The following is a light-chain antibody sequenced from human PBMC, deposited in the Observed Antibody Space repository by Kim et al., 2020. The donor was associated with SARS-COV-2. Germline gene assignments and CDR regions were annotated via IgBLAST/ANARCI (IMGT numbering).Light chain of an antibody. V-gene: IGKV3-20*01. CDR2: GAS. CDR3: QQYGSSPET. J-gene: IGKJ1*01. CDR1: QSVSSSY. Sequence: SPGERATLACRASQSVSSSYLAWYQQKPGQAPRLLIYGASSRATGIPDRFSGSGFGTDFTLTISRLEPEDFAVYYCQQYGSSPETFGQGTKVDIK.